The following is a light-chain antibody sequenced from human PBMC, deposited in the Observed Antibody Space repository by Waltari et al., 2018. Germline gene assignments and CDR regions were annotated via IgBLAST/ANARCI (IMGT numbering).Light chain of an antibody. CDR2: DAS. Sequence: EVLLTHSPGTLSLSPGDRATLSCRASESVDDLIAWYQQKPGQAPRLLIYDASTRATGIPDRFSGSGSGTDFTLTISRLEAGDFALYYCQQYRMTPVTFGRGTKVEIK. J-gene: IGKJ2*01. V-gene: IGKV3-20*01. CDR1: ESVDDL. CDR3: QQYRMTPVT.